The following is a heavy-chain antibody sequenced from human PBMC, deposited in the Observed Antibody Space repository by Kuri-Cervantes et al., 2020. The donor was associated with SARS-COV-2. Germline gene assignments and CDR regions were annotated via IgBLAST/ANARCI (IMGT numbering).Heavy chain of an antibody. CDR2: INPDGSYT. CDR1: GFTFSGHW. CDR3: AKTFAARPNFDY. J-gene: IGHJ4*02. D-gene: IGHD6-6*01. Sequence: GGSLRLSCAASGFTFSGHWIRWVRQAPGKGLVWVSRINPDGSYTNNADSVKGRFTISRDNAKNSLYLQMNSLRAEDTAVYYCAKTFAARPNFDYWGQGTLVTVSS. V-gene: IGHV3-74*01.